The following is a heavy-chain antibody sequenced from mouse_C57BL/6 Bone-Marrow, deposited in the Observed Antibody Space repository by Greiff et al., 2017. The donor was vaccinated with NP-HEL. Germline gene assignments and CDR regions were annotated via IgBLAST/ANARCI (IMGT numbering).Heavy chain of an antibody. V-gene: IGHV1-64*01. CDR1: GYTFTSYW. J-gene: IGHJ1*03. CDR2: IHPNSGST. Sequence: QVQLQQPGAELVKPGASVKLSCKASGYTFTSYWMHWVKQRPGQGLEWIGMIHPNSGSTRLPEKFKSKATLTVDKPSSTAYMQLSSLTSEDSAVYYYARERRYDFYWYFDVWGTGTTVTVSS. CDR3: ARERRYDFYWYFDV. D-gene: IGHD2-4*01.